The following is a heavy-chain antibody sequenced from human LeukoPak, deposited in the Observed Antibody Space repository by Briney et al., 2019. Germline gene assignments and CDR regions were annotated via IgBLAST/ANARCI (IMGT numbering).Heavy chain of an antibody. J-gene: IGHJ4*02. CDR3: ARRCSGGSCDPDY. D-gene: IGHD2-15*01. Sequence: GGSLRLSCAASGFTFSSYSMNWVRQAPGKGLEWVSYISSSSSTIYYADSVKGRFTISRDNAKNSLYLQMNSLRAEDTAVYYCARRCSGGSCDPDYWGQGTLVTVSS. V-gene: IGHV3-48*01. CDR2: ISSSSSTI. CDR1: GFTFSSYS.